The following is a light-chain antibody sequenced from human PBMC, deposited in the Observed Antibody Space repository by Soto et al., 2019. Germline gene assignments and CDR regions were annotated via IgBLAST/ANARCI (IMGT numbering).Light chain of an antibody. Sequence: DILMTQSPDTLSVSPGESAPLSCRASQRVYSNLAWYQQRPGQAPRLLIYGASTRATGVPARFSGRGSGTEFTLTISSLQSEDFAVYYCQQYTNWPPNTFGQGTRLEIK. CDR3: QQYTNWPPNT. CDR1: QRVYSN. CDR2: GAS. J-gene: IGKJ5*01. V-gene: IGKV3-15*01.